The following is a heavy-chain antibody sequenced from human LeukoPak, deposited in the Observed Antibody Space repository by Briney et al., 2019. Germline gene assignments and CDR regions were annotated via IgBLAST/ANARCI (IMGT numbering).Heavy chain of an antibody. D-gene: IGHD3-3*01. CDR2: IYHSGST. CDR3: ASVSYDFWSGYYLDY. J-gene: IGHJ4*02. V-gene: IGHV4-30-2*01. Sequence: SETLSLTCTVSGGSISSGGYSWSWIRQPPGKGLEWIGYIYHSGSTYYNPSLKSRVTISVDRSKNQFSLKLSSVTAADTAVYYCASVSYDFWSGYYLDYRGQGTLVTVSS. CDR1: GGSISSGGYS.